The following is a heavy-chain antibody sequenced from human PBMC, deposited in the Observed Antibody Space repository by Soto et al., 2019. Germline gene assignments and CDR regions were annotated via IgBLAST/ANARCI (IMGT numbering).Heavy chain of an antibody. CDR2: INAGNGNT. CDR1: GYTFTSHA. CDR3: ARDGIAAAGTSWFDP. D-gene: IGHD6-13*01. J-gene: IGHJ5*02. Sequence: QVQLVQSGAEEKKPGASVKVSCKASGYTFTSHATHWVRQAPGQRLEWMGWINAGNGNTKYSQKFQGRVTITTDTSASTAYMELSSLRSEDTAVYYCARDGIAAAGTSWFDPWGQGTLVNVSS. V-gene: IGHV1-3*05.